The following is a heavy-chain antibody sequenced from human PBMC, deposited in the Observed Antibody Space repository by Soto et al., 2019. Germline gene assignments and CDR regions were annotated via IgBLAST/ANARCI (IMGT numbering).Heavy chain of an antibody. CDR2: ISAYNGNA. Sequence: ASVKVSCKASGYTFTSYGISWVRQAPGQGLEWMGWISAYNGNANYAQKLQGRVTMTTDTSTSTAYMELRSLRSDDTAVYYCARGVINYYDSSGYRYYFDYWGQGTLVTVSS. V-gene: IGHV1-18*04. CDR3: ARGVINYYDSSGYRYYFDY. J-gene: IGHJ4*02. D-gene: IGHD3-22*01. CDR1: GYTFTSYG.